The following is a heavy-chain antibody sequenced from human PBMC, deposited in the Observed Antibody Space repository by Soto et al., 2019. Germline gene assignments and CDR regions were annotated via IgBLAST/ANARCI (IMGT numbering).Heavy chain of an antibody. J-gene: IGHJ4*02. CDR1: GFTFSSYA. Sequence: PGGSLRLSCAASGFTFSSYAMHWVRQAPGKGLEWVAVISYDGSNKYYADSVKGRFTISRDNSKNTLYLQMNSLRAEDTAVYYCARDPTPLRFLEMMKRMFDYWGQGTLVTVSS. V-gene: IGHV3-30-3*01. D-gene: IGHD3-3*01. CDR2: ISYDGSNK. CDR3: ARDPTPLRFLEMMKRMFDY.